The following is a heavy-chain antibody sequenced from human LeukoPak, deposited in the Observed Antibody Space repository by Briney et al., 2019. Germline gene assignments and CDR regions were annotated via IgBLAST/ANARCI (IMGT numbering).Heavy chain of an antibody. D-gene: IGHD5-18*01. CDR1: GFTVSTNC. J-gene: IGHJ4*02. V-gene: IGHV3-53*04. Sequence: GGSLRLSCAASGFTVSTNCMTWVRQAPGKGLEWVSTIYSGGTTYYADSVMGRFTISRHNSRNTLYLQMNSLRAEDTAVYYCARVDTVMAYYFDLWGQGTLVTVFS. CDR2: IYSGGTT. CDR3: ARVDTVMAYYFDL.